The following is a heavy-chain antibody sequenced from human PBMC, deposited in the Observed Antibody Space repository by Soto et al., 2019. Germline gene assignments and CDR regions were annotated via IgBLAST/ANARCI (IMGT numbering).Heavy chain of an antibody. D-gene: IGHD1-26*01. J-gene: IGHJ6*02. CDR2: INHSGST. Sequence: SETLSLTCAVYGGSFSGYYWSWIRQPPGKGLEWIGEINHSGSTNYNPSLKSRVTISVDTSKNQFSLKLSSVTAADTAVYYCARGGGWGGSYYYYYYGMDVWGQGTLVTVSS. V-gene: IGHV4-34*01. CDR3: ARGGGWGGSYYYYYYGMDV. CDR1: GGSFSGYY.